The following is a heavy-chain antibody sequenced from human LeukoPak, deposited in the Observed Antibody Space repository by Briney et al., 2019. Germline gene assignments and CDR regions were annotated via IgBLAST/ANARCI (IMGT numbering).Heavy chain of an antibody. CDR3: VIDRGAR. D-gene: IGHD3-16*02. CDR2: IRTKANSYTT. V-gene: IGHV3-73*01. CDR1: GFTFSGSA. J-gene: IGHJ4*02. Sequence: GGSLRLSCAASGFTFSGSALHWVRQVSGRGLEWIGVIRTKANSYTTTYAASVEGRFTISRDNTKNLLYLQMNNLRAEDTAVYYCVIDRGARWGQGTLVTVSS.